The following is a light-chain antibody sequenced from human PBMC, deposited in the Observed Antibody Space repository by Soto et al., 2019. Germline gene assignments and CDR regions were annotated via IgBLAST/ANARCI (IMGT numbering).Light chain of an antibody. CDR1: SSNIGSNT. CDR2: SNN. Sequence: QSVLTQPPSASGTPGQRVTISCSGSSSNIGSNTVNWYQQLPGTAPKLLIYSNNQRPSGVPDRFSGSKSGTSASLAISGLQSEDEADYYCAASDDSLKGGVFGTGTKLTVL. V-gene: IGLV1-44*01. J-gene: IGLJ1*01. CDR3: AASDDSLKGGV.